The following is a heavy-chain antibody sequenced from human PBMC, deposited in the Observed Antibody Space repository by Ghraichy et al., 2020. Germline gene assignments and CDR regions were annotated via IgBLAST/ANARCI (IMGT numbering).Heavy chain of an antibody. J-gene: IGHJ6*02. D-gene: IGHD6-6*01. Sequence: GGSLRLSCAASGFTFSSYGMHWVRQAPGKGLEWVAVIWYDGSNKYYADSVKGRFTISRDNSKNTLYLQMNSLRAEDTAVYYCARDISSSSRGYYYYGMDVWGQGTTVTVSS. CDR3: ARDISSSSRGYYYYGMDV. CDR1: GFTFSSYG. V-gene: IGHV3-33*01. CDR2: IWYDGSNK.